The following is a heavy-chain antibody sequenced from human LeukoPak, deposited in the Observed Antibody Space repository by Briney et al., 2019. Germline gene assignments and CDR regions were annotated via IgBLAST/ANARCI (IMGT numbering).Heavy chain of an antibody. Sequence: GASVKVSCKASGYTFTRYAMHWVRQAPGQRLEWMGWINADTGETKYSQKFQGRVTITRDTSANTAYMELHNLKFEDTAVYYCVGGSLGYWGQGTLVTVSP. CDR3: VGGSLGY. CDR2: INADTGET. V-gene: IGHV1-3*01. J-gene: IGHJ4*02. CDR1: GYTFTRYA.